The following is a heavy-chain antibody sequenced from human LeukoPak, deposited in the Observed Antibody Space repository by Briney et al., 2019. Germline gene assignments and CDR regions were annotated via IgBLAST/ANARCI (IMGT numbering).Heavy chain of an antibody. CDR1: GYTFTSYY. CDR3: ARRPAVGSSGWYEYFQH. D-gene: IGHD6-19*01. Sequence: ASVKVYCKASGYTFTSYYMHWVRQAPGQGLEWMGIINPSGGSTSYAQKFQGRVTMTRDTSTSTVYMELSSLRSEDTAVYYCARRPAVGSSGWYEYFQHWGQGTLVTVSS. J-gene: IGHJ1*01. V-gene: IGHV1-46*01. CDR2: INPSGGST.